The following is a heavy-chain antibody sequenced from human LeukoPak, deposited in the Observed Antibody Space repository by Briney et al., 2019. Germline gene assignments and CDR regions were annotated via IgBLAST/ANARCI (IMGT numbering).Heavy chain of an antibody. J-gene: IGHJ4*02. D-gene: IGHD3-10*01. V-gene: IGHV4-59*01. CDR3: ARDVKDGSGSYFDY. Sequence: SETLSLTCTVSGGSISSYYWSWIRQPPGKGLEWIGYIYYSGSTNYNPSLKSRVTISVDTSKNQFSLKLSSVTAADTAVYYCARDVKDGSGSYFDYWDQGTLVTVSS. CDR2: IYYSGST. CDR1: GGSISSYY.